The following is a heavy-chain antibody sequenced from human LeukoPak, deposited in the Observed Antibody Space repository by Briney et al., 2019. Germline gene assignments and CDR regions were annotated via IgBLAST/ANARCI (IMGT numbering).Heavy chain of an antibody. CDR1: GFTFSSYS. CDR3: ASDYDSSEADDY. J-gene: IGHJ4*02. CDR2: ISSSSSYI. D-gene: IGHD3-22*01. V-gene: IGHV3-21*01. Sequence: PGGSLRLSCAASGFTFSSYSMNWVRQAPGKGLEWVSSISSSSSYIYYADSVKGRFTISRDNAKNSLYLQMNSLRAEDTAVYYCASDYDSSEADDYWGQGTLVTVSS.